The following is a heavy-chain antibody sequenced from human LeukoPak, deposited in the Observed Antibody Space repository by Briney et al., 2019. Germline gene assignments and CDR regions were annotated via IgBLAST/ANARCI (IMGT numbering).Heavy chain of an antibody. Sequence: GGSLRLSCAASGFTFSSYSMNWVRQAPGKGLEWVSAISLSGGSTYHADSVKGRFTISRGNSKNTLYLQMSSLKAEDTAVYYCVKGKDIAATGTGPFDYWGQGTLVTVSS. V-gene: IGHV3-23*01. CDR3: VKGKDIAATGTGPFDY. J-gene: IGHJ4*02. D-gene: IGHD6-13*01. CDR2: ISLSGGST. CDR1: GFTFSSYS.